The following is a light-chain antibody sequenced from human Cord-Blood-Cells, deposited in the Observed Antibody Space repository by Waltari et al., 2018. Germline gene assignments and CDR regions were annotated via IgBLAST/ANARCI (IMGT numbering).Light chain of an antibody. J-gene: IGLJ1*01. Sequence: QSALTQPASVSGSPGQSITISCTGTSSDVGGYNYVSWYQQHPGKAPKPMIYEVSNRPSGVSNRFSDSKSGNTAPLTISGLQAEDEADYYCSSYTSSSTYVFGTGTKVTVL. CDR3: SSYTSSSTYV. CDR2: EVS. V-gene: IGLV2-14*01. CDR1: SSDVGGYNY.